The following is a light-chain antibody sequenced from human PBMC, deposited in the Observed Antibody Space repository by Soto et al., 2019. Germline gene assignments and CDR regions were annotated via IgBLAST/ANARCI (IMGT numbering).Light chain of an antibody. CDR2: GAS. J-gene: IGKJ1*01. CDR3: QQYNNWPRT. Sequence: DIVMTQSPATLSVSPGARATHSCRASQMVSSNLAWYQQKPGLAPRLLIYGASTRATGIPARFSGSGSGTEFTLTFSSLQSEDFAVYYCQQYNNWPRTFGQGTKVE. CDR1: QMVSSN. V-gene: IGKV3-15*01.